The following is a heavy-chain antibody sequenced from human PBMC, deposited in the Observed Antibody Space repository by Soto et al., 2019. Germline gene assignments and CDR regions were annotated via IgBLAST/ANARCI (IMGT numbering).Heavy chain of an antibody. Sequence: QITLKESGPTLVKPTQTLTLTCTFSGFSLSTSGVGVGWIRQPPGKALEWLALIYWDDDKRYSPSLKSRLTITKDTSKNQVVLTMTNMDPVDTATYYCAHSTYYYDRSGYYPGYWGQGTLVTVSS. CDR1: GFSLSTSGVG. D-gene: IGHD3-22*01. V-gene: IGHV2-5*02. J-gene: IGHJ4*02. CDR2: IYWDDDK. CDR3: AHSTYYYDRSGYYPGY.